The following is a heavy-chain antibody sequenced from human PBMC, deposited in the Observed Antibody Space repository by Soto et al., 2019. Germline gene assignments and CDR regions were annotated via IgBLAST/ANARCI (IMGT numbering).Heavy chain of an antibody. CDR2: ISSNGGST. Sequence: HPGGSLRLSCSASGFTFSSYAMHWVRQAPGKGLEYVSAISSNGGSTYYADSVKGRFTISRDNSKNTLYLQMSSLRAEDTAVYYCVMTTQKDIVVVVADYWGQGTLVTVSS. V-gene: IGHV3-64D*08. D-gene: IGHD2-15*01. CDR1: GFTFSSYA. CDR3: VMTTQKDIVVVVADY. J-gene: IGHJ4*02.